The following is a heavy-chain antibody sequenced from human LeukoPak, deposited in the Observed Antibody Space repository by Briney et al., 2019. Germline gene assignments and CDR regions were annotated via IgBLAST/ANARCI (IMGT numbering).Heavy chain of an antibody. D-gene: IGHD2-15*01. CDR3: ARDRLRLGYERTNWFDP. CDR1: GYTFTGYY. J-gene: IGHJ5*02. V-gene: IGHV1-2*02. CDR2: INPNTGGT. Sequence: ASVKVSCTDSGYTFTGYYVHWLRQAPGQGLEWMGWINPNTGGTNYAQKFQGTVTMSRDTSINTAYMELSRLRSDDTAVFYCARDRLRLGYERTNWFDPWGEGTLVTLSS.